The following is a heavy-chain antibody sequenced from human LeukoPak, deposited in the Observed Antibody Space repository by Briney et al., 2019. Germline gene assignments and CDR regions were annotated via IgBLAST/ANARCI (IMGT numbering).Heavy chain of an antibody. CDR1: GYTFTGYY. Sequence: ASVKVSCKASGYTFTGYYMHLERQAPGQGLGWMGWINPNSGGTNYAQKFQGRVTITRDTSISTAYLDLSRLRSDDKAVYYCARDRGDGYNAYYFDYWGQGTLVTVSS. J-gene: IGHJ4*02. CDR3: ARDRGDGYNAYYFDY. D-gene: IGHD5-24*01. V-gene: IGHV1-2*02. CDR2: INPNSGGT.